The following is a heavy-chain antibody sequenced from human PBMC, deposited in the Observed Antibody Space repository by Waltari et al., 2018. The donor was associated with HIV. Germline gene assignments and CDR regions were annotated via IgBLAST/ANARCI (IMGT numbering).Heavy chain of an antibody. CDR2: ISRRSSNR. Sequence: EVQLVESGGGLVQPGGSLRLSCAASGFTFSNDTMNWVRQVQGKWLVGVSYISRRSSNRFYADSVNGRFTISRDNAKNSLYLQMNSLRVEDTAVYYCARDINGGWGYWGQGTLVTVAS. J-gene: IGHJ4*02. V-gene: IGHV3-48*01. CDR1: GFTFSNDT. CDR3: ARDINGGWGY. D-gene: IGHD7-27*01.